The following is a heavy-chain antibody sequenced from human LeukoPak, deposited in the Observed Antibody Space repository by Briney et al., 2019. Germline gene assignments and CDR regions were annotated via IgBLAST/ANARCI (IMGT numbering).Heavy chain of an antibody. V-gene: IGHV1-69*04. CDR2: VVPMFGIR. CDR3: ATEPSRSYSFDHLDF. Sequence: GASVKVSCKTSGGTFNNYAISWVRQAPGQGLEGMGRVVPMFGIRNYPQTFRGRVNITADKATNTVYMELRSLRAEDTAIYYCATEPSRSYSFDHLDFWGLGTPVTVSS. D-gene: IGHD5-12*01. CDR1: GGTFNNYA. J-gene: IGHJ4*02.